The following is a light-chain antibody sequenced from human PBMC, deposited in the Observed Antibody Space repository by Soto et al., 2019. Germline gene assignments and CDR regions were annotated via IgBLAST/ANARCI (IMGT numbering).Light chain of an antibody. J-gene: IGLJ3*02. CDR1: SGHNSYA. V-gene: IGLV4-69*01. CDR3: QTWSTDIRV. CDR2: LNSDGSH. Sequence: QPVLTQPPSASASLGASVKLTCTLSSGHNSYAIAWHQQQPENGPRYLMKLNSDGSHSEGDGIPDRVSGSSSGAERYLTISSLQSEDEADYYCQTWSTDIRVFGAGTKLTVL.